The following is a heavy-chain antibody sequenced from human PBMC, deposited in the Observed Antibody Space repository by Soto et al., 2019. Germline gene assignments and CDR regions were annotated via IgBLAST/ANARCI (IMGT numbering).Heavy chain of an antibody. Sequence: QVQLVQSGAEVKKPGASVKVSCKASGYTFTSYDINWVRQATGQGLEWMGWMNPNSGNTGYAQKFQGRVTMTRNTSISTAYMELSSLRSEDTAVYYCAREGQLSDSRTGGDYYGMDVWGQGTTVTVSS. CDR3: AREGQLSDSRTGGDYYGMDV. V-gene: IGHV1-8*01. CDR2: MNPNSGNT. D-gene: IGHD2-2*01. CDR1: GYTFTSYD. J-gene: IGHJ6*02.